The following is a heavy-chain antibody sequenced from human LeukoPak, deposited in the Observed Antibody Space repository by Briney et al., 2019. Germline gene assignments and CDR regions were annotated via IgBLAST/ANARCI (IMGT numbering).Heavy chain of an antibody. V-gene: IGHV3-7*01. Sequence: GGSLRLYCAASGFTFSSYWMSWVRQAPGKGLEWVANIKQDGSEKYYVDSVKGRFTISRDNAKNSLYLQMNSLRAEDTAVYYCARDPIAYYDFWSGPNIDYWGQGTLVTVSS. CDR2: IKQDGSEK. J-gene: IGHJ4*02. D-gene: IGHD3-3*01. CDR1: GFTFSSYW. CDR3: ARDPIAYYDFWSGPNIDY.